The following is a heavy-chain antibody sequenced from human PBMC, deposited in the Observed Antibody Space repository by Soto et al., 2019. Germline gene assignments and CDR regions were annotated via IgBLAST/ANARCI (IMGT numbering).Heavy chain of an antibody. CDR1: GGTFSSYA. CDR3: ATSEGYERFVLS. D-gene: IGHD3-10*01. V-gene: IGHV1-69*13. J-gene: IGHJ5*02. CDR2: IIPIFGTA. Sequence: ASVKVSCKASGGTFSSYAISWVRQAPGQGLEWMGGIIPIFGTANYAQKFQGRVTITADESTSTAYMELSSLRSEDTAVYYCATSEGYERFVLSWGQGTLVTVSS.